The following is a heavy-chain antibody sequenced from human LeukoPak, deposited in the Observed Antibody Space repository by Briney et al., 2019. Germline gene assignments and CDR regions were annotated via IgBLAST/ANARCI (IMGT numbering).Heavy chain of an antibody. J-gene: IGHJ5*02. CDR2: IYYSGST. CDR1: GGSISSSSYY. Sequence: SETLSLTCTVSGGSISSSSYYWGWIRQPPGKGLEWIGSIYYSGSTYYNPSLKSRVTISVDTSKNQFSLKLSSVTAADTAVYYCARQVPRDPNWFDPWGQGTLVTVSS. CDR3: ARQVPRDPNWFDP. V-gene: IGHV4-39*01. D-gene: IGHD3-10*01.